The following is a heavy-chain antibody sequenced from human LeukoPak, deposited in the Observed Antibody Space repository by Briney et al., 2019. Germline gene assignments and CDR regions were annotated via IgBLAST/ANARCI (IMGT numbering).Heavy chain of an antibody. CDR3: ARDSGGYYFDY. Sequence: SETLSLTCTVSGGSISSYYWSWIRQPPGKGLEWIGYIYYSGNTNYNPSLKSRVTISVDTSKNQFSLKLSSVTAANTAVYYCARDSGGYYFDYWGQGTLVTVSS. V-gene: IGHV4-59*01. D-gene: IGHD3-10*01. J-gene: IGHJ4*02. CDR2: IYYSGNT. CDR1: GGSISSYY.